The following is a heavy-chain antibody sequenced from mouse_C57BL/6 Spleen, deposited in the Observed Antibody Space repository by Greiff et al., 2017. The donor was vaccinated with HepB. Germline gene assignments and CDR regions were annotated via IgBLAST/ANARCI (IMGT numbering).Heavy chain of an antibody. CDR1: GYSITSGYY. CDR2: ISYDGSN. Sequence: VQLQQSGPGLVKPSQSLSLTCSVTGYSITSGYYWNWIRQFPGNKLEWMGYISYDGSNNYNPSLKNRISITRDTSKNQFFLKLNSVTTEDTATYYCARAGDYDDPYYYAMDYWGQGTSVTVSS. CDR3: ARAGDYDDPYYYAMDY. J-gene: IGHJ4*01. D-gene: IGHD2-4*01. V-gene: IGHV3-6*01.